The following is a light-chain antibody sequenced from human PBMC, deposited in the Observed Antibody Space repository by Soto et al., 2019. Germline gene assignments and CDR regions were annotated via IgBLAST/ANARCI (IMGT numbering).Light chain of an antibody. V-gene: IGKV1-16*01. CDR3: QQYNSYLT. CDR2: AAS. CDR1: QSIASY. J-gene: IGKJ1*01. Sequence: DIHMTQSASSLSASVGYRITITCRASQSIASYLNWYQQKPRKAPKLLIYAASSLQSGVPSRLSGSGSGTDFTLTISSLQPDDFATYYCQQYNSYLTFGQGTKVDIK.